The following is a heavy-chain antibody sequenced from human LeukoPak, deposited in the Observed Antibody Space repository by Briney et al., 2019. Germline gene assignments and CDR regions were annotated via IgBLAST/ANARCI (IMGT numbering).Heavy chain of an antibody. D-gene: IGHD3-10*01. CDR1: GYTFTGYY. Sequence: ASVKVSCKASGYTFTGYYMHWVRQAPGQGLEWMGWINPNSGGTNYAQKFQGRVTMTRDTSISTAYMELSRLRSDDTAVYYCAIEYYYGSGSLDYWGQGTLVTVSS. J-gene: IGHJ4*02. CDR3: AIEYYYGSGSLDY. V-gene: IGHV1-2*02. CDR2: INPNSGGT.